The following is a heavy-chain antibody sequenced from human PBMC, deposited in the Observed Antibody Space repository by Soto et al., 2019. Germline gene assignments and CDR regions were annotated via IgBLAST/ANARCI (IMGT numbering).Heavy chain of an antibody. CDR2: ISSSSSTI. CDR3: ERERIAARPLHYFDY. D-gene: IGHD6-6*01. J-gene: IGHJ4*02. Sequence: PGGSLRLSCAASGFTFSSYSMNWVRQAPGKGLEWVSYISSSSSTIYYADSVKGRFTISRDNAKNSLYLKMNSLRDEDTAVYYCERERIAARPLHYFDYWGQGTLVTVSS. V-gene: IGHV3-48*02. CDR1: GFTFSSYS.